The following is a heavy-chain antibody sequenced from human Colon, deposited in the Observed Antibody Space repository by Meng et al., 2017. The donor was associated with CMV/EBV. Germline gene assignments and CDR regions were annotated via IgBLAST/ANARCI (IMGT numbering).Heavy chain of an antibody. J-gene: IGHJ4*02. V-gene: IGHV3-33*01. Sequence: GGSLRLSCAASGLTFNGYGLHWVRQAPGKGLEWVAFIGSDGSIKRYADSVKGRFTISRDNSKNTVFLQMNSLRVEDTAVYYCASEGSSSYFDYWGQGTLVTVSS. CDR3: ASEGSSSYFDY. CDR1: GLTFNGYG. D-gene: IGHD6-6*01. CDR2: IGSDGSIK.